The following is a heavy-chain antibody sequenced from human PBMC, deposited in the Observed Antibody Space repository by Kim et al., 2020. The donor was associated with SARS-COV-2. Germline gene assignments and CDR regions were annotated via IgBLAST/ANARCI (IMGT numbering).Heavy chain of an antibody. CDR1: GGSISSTTYY. Sequence: SETLSLTCTVSGGSISSTTYYWGWIRQPPGKGLEWIGNIYHSGSTSYSPYLKSRATLSVDMSKNQFSLKLSSVTAADTAVYYCARHGVSSGNYQLWSEPWENRHLDSWGQGTLVTVSS. V-gene: IGHV4-39*01. D-gene: IGHD3-22*01. CDR2: IYHSGST. CDR3: ARHGVSSGNYQLWSEPWENRHLDS. J-gene: IGHJ4*02.